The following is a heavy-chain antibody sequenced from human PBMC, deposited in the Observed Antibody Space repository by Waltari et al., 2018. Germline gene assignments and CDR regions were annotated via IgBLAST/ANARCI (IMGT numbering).Heavy chain of an antibody. Sequence: QVQLQASGPGLVKPSETLSLTCTVSGGPISSYYWSWIRQPPGKGLEWIGYSYYRGSTNYNPSLKSRVTISVDTSKNQFSLKLSSVTAADTAVYYCASGSKGYSSSTFDYWGQGTLVTVSS. J-gene: IGHJ4*02. V-gene: IGHV4-59*01. D-gene: IGHD6-6*01. CDR1: GGPISSYY. CDR3: ASGSKGYSSSTFDY. CDR2: SYYRGST.